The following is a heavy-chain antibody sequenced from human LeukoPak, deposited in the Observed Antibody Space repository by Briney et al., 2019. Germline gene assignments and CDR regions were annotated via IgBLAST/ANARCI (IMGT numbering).Heavy chain of an antibody. CDR2: ISAYNGNT. V-gene: IGHV1-18*01. J-gene: IGHJ3*02. CDR1: GYTFTSYG. Sequence: GASVKVSCKASGYTFTSYGISWVRQAPGQGLEWMGWISAYNGNTNYAQKLQGRVTMTTDTSTSTAYMELRSLRSDDTAVYYCARVPIGVIIRYFDWLLDDAFDIWGQGTMVTVSS. CDR3: ARVPIGVIIRYFDWLLDDAFDI. D-gene: IGHD3-9*01.